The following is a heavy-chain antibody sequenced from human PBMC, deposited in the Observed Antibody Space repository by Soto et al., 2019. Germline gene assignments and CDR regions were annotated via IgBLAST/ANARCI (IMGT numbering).Heavy chain of an antibody. Sequence: PGGSLRLSCAASGFTFSSYGMHWVRQAPGKGLEWVAVIWYDGSNKYYADSVKGRFTISRDNSKNTLYLQMNSLRAEDTAVYYCAGDGGYCSSTSCSANNWFDPWGQGTLVTVSS. CDR1: GFTFSSYG. J-gene: IGHJ5*02. CDR2: IWYDGSNK. V-gene: IGHV3-33*01. CDR3: AGDGGYCSSTSCSANNWFDP. D-gene: IGHD2-2*01.